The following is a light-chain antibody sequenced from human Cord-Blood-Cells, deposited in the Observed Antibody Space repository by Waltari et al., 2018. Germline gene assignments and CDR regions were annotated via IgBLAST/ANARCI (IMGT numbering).Light chain of an antibody. J-gene: IGLJ2*01. CDR3: SSYTSSSVV. CDR1: SSDVGGYNY. CDR2: AVS. Sequence: QSALTQPASVSGSPGQSITISCTGTSSDVGGYNYVSWYQQHPGKAPKLMIYAVSNLPSGVSSRFSGSKSGNTASLTISALQAEDEADYYCSSYTSSSVVFGGGTKLTVL. V-gene: IGLV2-14*01.